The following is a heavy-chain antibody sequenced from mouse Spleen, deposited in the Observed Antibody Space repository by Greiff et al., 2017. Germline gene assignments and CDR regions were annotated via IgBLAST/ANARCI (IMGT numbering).Heavy chain of an antibody. CDR3: AIHYYGSSLYAMDY. CDR1: GFNIKDYY. V-gene: IGHV14-2*01. J-gene: IGHJ4*01. D-gene: IGHD1-1*01. Sequence: EVKLMESGAELVKPGASVKLSCTASGFNIKDYYMHWVKQRTEQGLEWIGRIDPEDGETKYAPKFQGKATITADTSSNTAYLQLSSLTSEDTAVYYCAIHYYGSSLYAMDYWGQGTSVTVSS. CDR2: IDPEDGET.